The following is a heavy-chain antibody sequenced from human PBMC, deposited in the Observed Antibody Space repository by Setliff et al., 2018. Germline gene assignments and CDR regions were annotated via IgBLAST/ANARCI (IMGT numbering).Heavy chain of an antibody. CDR1: GITFRNYG. J-gene: IGHJ4*02. CDR2: INGGGTAT. Sequence: GGSLRLSCAASGITFRNYGMNWVRQAPGKGLEWVSAINGGGTATYYADSVKGRFTISRDNSKNTLYLQMNSLRAEDTAVYYCAKYTRVVTTTCFDYWGQGTLVTVSS. CDR3: AKYTRVVTTTCFDY. V-gene: IGHV3-23*01. D-gene: IGHD2-15*01.